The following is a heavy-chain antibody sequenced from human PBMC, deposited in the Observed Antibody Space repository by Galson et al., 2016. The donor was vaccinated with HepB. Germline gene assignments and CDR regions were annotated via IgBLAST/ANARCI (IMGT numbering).Heavy chain of an antibody. CDR1: GYRFTELS. V-gene: IGHV1-24*01. Sequence: SVKVSCKVSGYRFTELSMHWVRQAPGKGLEWMGGFDPQEGETLYTQKFQGRVSMTEDTSTDTAYMELTRLRSEDTAVYYCATLRETAMSKCPEHWGQGTLVIGSS. J-gene: IGHJ1*01. CDR2: FDPQEGET. D-gene: IGHD5-18*01. CDR3: ATLRETAMSKCPEH.